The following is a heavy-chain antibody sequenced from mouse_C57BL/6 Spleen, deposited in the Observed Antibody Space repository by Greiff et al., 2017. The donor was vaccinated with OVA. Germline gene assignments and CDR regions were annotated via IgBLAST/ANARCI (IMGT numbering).Heavy chain of an antibody. CDR2: IYPGSGNT. V-gene: IGHV1-66*01. CDR3: ARLISPVVAPPDV. J-gene: IGHJ1*03. CDR1: GYSFTSYY. Sequence: VQLQQSGPELVKPGASVKISCKASGYSFTSYYIHWVKQRPGQGLEWIGWIYPGSGNTKYNEKFKGKATLTADTPSSTAYMQLSSLTSEDSAVYFSARLISPVVAPPDVWGTGTTVTVSS. D-gene: IGHD1-1*01.